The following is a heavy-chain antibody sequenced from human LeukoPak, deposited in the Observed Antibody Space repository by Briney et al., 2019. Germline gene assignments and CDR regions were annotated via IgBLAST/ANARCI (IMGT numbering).Heavy chain of an antibody. J-gene: IGHJ5*02. CDR3: AKVYYDSGAHRWFDP. V-gene: IGHV3-23*01. CDR1: GFTFRSHA. D-gene: IGHD3-22*01. Sequence: GGSLRLSCAASGFTFRSHAMSWVRQAPEKGLEWVSAISGSGGSTYYADSVKGRFTISRDNSKDTLFLQMNSLRAEDTAVYYCAKVYYDSGAHRWFDPWGQGTLVTVSS. CDR2: ISGSGGST.